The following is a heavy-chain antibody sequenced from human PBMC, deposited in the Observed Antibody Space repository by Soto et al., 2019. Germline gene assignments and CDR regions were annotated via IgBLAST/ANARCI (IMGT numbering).Heavy chain of an antibody. J-gene: IGHJ4*02. CDR1: GFTFSSYA. CDR2: ITYDGSNK. CDR3: ARDFGTTDIVVVVAAYFDY. Sequence: QVQLVESRGGVVQPGRSLRLSCAASGFTFSSYAMHWVRQAPGKGLEWVAVITYDGSNKYYADSVKGRFTISRDNSKNTLYLQMNSLRAEDTAVYYCARDFGTTDIVVVVAAYFDYWGQGTLVTVSS. V-gene: IGHV3-30-3*01. D-gene: IGHD2-15*01.